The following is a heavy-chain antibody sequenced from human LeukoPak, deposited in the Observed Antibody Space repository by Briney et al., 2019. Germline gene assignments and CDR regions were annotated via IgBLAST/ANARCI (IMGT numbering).Heavy chain of an antibody. CDR2: ISYDGSNK. CDR3: AITGDSRGYSFDY. J-gene: IGHJ4*02. CDR1: GFTFSSYG. D-gene: IGHD3-22*01. V-gene: IGHV3-30*03. Sequence: GRSLRLSCAASGFTFSSYGMHWVRQAPGKGLEWVAVISYDGSNKYYADSVKGRFTISRDNSKNTLYLQMNSLRAEDTAVYYCAITGDSRGYSFDYWGQGTLVTVSS.